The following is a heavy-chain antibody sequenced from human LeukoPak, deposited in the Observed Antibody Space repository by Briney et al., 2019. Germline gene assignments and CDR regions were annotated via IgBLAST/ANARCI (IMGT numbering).Heavy chain of an antibody. Sequence: SETLSLTCTVSGVSISGFYWSWIRQPPGKGLEWIACIHYSGITNYKPSLESRVTLAVDMAKNQFSLRLSSVTAADTAIYFCAKSMTMDYYGMDVWGQGTTVTVSS. D-gene: IGHD4/OR15-4a*01. J-gene: IGHJ6*02. CDR1: GVSISGFY. V-gene: IGHV4-59*01. CDR3: AKSMTMDYYGMDV. CDR2: IHYSGIT.